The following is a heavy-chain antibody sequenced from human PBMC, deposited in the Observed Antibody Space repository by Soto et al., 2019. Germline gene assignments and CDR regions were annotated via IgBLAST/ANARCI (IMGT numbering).Heavy chain of an antibody. CDR2: ISSSSNTI. CDR3: ALRAGPL. V-gene: IGHV3-48*01. J-gene: IGHJ4*02. CDR1: GFSFSTYS. Sequence: EVQLVESGGGLVQPGGSLRLSCAASGFSFSTYSMNWVRQAPGEGLEWISYISSSSNTIYYADSVKGRFTISRDNAKNALYLQMNSLRAEDTAVYYCALRAGPLGGQGTLVTVSS. D-gene: IGHD6-13*01.